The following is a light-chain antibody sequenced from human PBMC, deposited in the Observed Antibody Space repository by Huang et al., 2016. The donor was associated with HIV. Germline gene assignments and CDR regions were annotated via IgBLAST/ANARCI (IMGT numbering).Light chain of an antibody. Sequence: ETVLPQSPATLSLSPGERATLSCRASQSFNSYLDSYEQKPGQTPRLLIYDASNRATGIPARFRSSGSGTDFTLTISSLEPEDFAVYYCQQRKYWPPITFGQGTRLEIK. CDR1: QSFNSY. CDR2: DAS. V-gene: IGKV3-11*01. CDR3: QQRKYWPPIT. J-gene: IGKJ5*01.